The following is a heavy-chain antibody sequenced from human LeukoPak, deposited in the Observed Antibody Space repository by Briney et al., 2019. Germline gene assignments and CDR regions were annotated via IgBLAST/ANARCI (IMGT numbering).Heavy chain of an antibody. CDR1: GYSFTSYW. CDR2: IYPGDSDT. J-gene: IGHJ4*02. Sequence: GESLQISCKGSGYSFTSYWIGWVRQMPGKGLEWMGIIYPGDSDTRYSPSFQGQVTISADKSISTAYLQWSSLKASDTAMYYCARKVHCSGGSCYSYYFDYWGQGTLVTVSS. CDR3: ARKVHCSGGSCYSYYFDY. V-gene: IGHV5-51*01. D-gene: IGHD2-15*01.